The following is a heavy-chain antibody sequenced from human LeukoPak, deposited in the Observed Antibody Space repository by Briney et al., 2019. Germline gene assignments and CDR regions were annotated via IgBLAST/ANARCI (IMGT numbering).Heavy chain of an antibody. D-gene: IGHD1-14*01. Sequence: SETLSLTCTVSGASVSSSSYHWGWIRQPPGEGLEWIGTIYYTGITYYNPSLKSRVTISIDTSNNHFSLKLTSVTAADTAVYYCARHPTTPDYWGQGTLVTVSS. CDR2: IYYTGIT. CDR3: ARHPTTPDY. J-gene: IGHJ4*02. CDR1: GASVSSSSYH. V-gene: IGHV4-39*01.